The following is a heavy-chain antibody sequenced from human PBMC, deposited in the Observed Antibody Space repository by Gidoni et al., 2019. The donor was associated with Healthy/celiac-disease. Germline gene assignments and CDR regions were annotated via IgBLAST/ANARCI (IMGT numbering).Heavy chain of an antibody. Sequence: QVQLVESGGGVVQPGRSLRLSCAASGFTFSSYGMHWVRQAPGKGLGWVAVIWYDGSNKYYADSVKGRFTISRDNSKNTLYLQMNSLRAEDTAVYYCARGVVVTADAFDIWGQGTMVTVSS. CDR2: IWYDGSNK. J-gene: IGHJ3*02. CDR3: ARGVVVTADAFDI. CDR1: GFTFSSYG. V-gene: IGHV3-33*01. D-gene: IGHD2-21*02.